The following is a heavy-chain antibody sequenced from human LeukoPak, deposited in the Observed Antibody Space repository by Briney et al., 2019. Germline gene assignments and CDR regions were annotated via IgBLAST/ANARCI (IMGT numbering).Heavy chain of an antibody. V-gene: IGHV1-2*06. CDR3: ARVGYDSSGYYNLDY. CDR1: GYTFTGYY. Sequence: GASVKVSCKASGYTFTGYYMHWVRQAPGQGLEWMGRIDPNSGGTNYAQKFQGRVTMTRDTSISTAYMELSRLRSDDTAVYYCARVGYDSSGYYNLDYWGQGTLVTVSS. CDR2: IDPNSGGT. J-gene: IGHJ4*02. D-gene: IGHD3-22*01.